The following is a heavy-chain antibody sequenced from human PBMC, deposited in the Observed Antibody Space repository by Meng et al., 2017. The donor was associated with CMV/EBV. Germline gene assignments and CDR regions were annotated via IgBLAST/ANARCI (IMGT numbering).Heavy chain of an antibody. Sequence: EVHVVESGGGVVQPGGSLRLSCAASGFTVSSNYMSWVRQAPGKGLEWVSVIYSGGSTYYADSVKGRFTISRDNSKNTLYLQMNSLRAEDTAVYYCARDHSGPLSHWGQGTLVTVSS. CDR3: ARDHSGPLSH. V-gene: IGHV3-66*01. CDR1: GFTVSSNY. D-gene: IGHD1-1*01. CDR2: IYSGGST. J-gene: IGHJ4*02.